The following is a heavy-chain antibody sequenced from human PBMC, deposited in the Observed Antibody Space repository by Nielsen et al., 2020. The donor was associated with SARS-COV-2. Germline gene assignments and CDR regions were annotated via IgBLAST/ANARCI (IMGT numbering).Heavy chain of an antibody. CDR1: GFTFDDNA. D-gene: IGHD3-10*01. V-gene: IGHV3-9*01. J-gene: IGHJ4*02. CDR3: AKLYGSGGYEDY. CDR2: ISWNSGSI. Sequence: GGSLRLSCAASGFTFDDNAMHWVRQAQGKGLEWVSGISWNSGSIGYADSVKGRFTNSRDNAKNSLYLQMNRLRAEDTALYYCAKLYGSGGYEDYWGQGTLVTVSS.